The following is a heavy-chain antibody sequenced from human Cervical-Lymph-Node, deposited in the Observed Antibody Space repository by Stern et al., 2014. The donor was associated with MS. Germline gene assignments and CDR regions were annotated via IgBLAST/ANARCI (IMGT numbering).Heavy chain of an antibody. CDR2: ISNNSTHT. Sequence: EVQLVESGGGLVQPGESLRLSCDASGFTFSHYSINWVRQAPGKGLEWISSISNNSTHTYYAASVEGRFTISRDSAKDSVSLHMVSLRAEDTAVYYCARARVGDYARSPHLDSWGQGTLVTVSS. V-gene: IGHV3-21*01. J-gene: IGHJ4*02. D-gene: IGHD4-17*01. CDR1: GFTFSHYS. CDR3: ARARVGDYARSPHLDS.